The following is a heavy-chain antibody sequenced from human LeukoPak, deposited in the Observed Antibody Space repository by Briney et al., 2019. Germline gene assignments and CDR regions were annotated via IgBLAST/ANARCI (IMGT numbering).Heavy chain of an antibody. D-gene: IGHD3-10*01. CDR1: GFTFGSYG. CDR3: AKAQGGAGGETYYYGMDV. J-gene: IGHJ6*02. Sequence: GGSLRLSCAASGFTFGSYGMHWVRQAPGKGLEWVAVISYDGSNKYYADSVKGRFTISRDNSKNTLYLQMNSLRAEDTAVYYCAKAQGGAGGETYYYGMDVWGQGTTVTVSS. V-gene: IGHV3-30*18. CDR2: ISYDGSNK.